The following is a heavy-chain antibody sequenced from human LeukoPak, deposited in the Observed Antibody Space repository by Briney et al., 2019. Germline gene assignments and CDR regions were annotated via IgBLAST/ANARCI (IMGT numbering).Heavy chain of an antibody. CDR2: IYYSGST. J-gene: IGHJ4*02. CDR1: GGSISSYY. V-gene: IGHV4-59*01. D-gene: IGHD6-13*01. Sequence: SETLSLTCTVSGGSISSYYWSWIRQPPGKGLEWIGYIYYSGSTNYNPSLKSRVTISVDTSKNQFSLTLSSVTAADTAVYYCARFSGSRIAAAGTGADYWGQGTLVTVSS. CDR3: ARFSGSRIAAAGTGADY.